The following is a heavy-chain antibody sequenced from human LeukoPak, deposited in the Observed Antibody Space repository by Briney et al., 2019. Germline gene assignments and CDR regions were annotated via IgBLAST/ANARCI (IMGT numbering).Heavy chain of an antibody. CDR3: ARVTEFGYSSGWYARTPWDGMDV. J-gene: IGHJ6*02. Sequence: PGRSLRLSCAASGFTFSSYAMHWVRQAPGKGLEWVAVISYDGSNKYYAGSVKGRFTISRDNSKNTLYLQMNSLRAEDTAVYYCARVTEFGYSSGWYARTPWDGMDVWGQGTTVTVSS. D-gene: IGHD6-19*01. CDR2: ISYDGSNK. V-gene: IGHV3-30*04. CDR1: GFTFSSYA.